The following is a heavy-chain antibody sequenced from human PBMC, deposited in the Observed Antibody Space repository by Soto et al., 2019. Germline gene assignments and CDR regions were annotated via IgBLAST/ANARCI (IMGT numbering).Heavy chain of an antibody. CDR2: INAGNGNT. Sequence: GASVKVSCKASGYTFTSYAMHWVRQAPGQRLEWMGWINAGNGNTKYSQKFQGRVTITRDTSASTAYMELSSLRSEDTAVYYCARELLRFLEWLSLDYYYYGMDFWGQGTTVTVSS. J-gene: IGHJ6*02. CDR1: GYTFTSYA. V-gene: IGHV1-3*01. CDR3: ARELLRFLEWLSLDYYYYGMDF. D-gene: IGHD3-3*01.